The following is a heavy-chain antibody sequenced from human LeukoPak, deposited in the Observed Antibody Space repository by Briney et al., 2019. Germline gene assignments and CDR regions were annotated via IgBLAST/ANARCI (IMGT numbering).Heavy chain of an antibody. CDR3: AREVVRLNWFDP. J-gene: IGHJ5*02. V-gene: IGHV4-31*03. CDR2: IYYSGST. D-gene: IGHD2-15*01. CDR1: GGSISSGGYY. Sequence: SETLSLTCTVSGGSISSGGYYWSWIRQHPGKGLEWIGYIYYSGSTYYNPSLKSRVTISVDTSKNQFSLRLSSVTAADTAVYYCAREVVRLNWFDPWGQGTLVTVSS.